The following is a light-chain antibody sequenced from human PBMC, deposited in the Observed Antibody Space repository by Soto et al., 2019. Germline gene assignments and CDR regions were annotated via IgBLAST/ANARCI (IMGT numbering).Light chain of an antibody. V-gene: IGLV1-44*01. J-gene: IGLJ1*01. CDR2: SYN. Sequence: QSVLTQPPSTSGTPGQRVTISCSGRSSNIGSESVNWYQQLPGTAPKHLIYSYNQRPSGVPDRFSGSKSGTSASLAISGLQSEDEADYICAAWDDSLNGYVFGLGTKLTVL. CDR1: SSNIGSES. CDR3: AAWDDSLNGYV.